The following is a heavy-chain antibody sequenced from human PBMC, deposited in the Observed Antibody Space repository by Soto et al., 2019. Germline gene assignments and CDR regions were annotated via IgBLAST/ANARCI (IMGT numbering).Heavy chain of an antibody. D-gene: IGHD4-17*01. J-gene: IGHJ4*02. Sequence: GGSLRLSCAASGFTFSSYAMHWVRQAPGKGLEWVAVISYDGSNKYYADSVKGRFTISRDNSKNTLYLQMNSLRAEDTAVYYWARDRDLYGDYTFDYWGQGTLVAVAS. CDR1: GFTFSSYA. CDR2: ISYDGSNK. V-gene: IGHV3-30-3*01. CDR3: ARDRDLYGDYTFDY.